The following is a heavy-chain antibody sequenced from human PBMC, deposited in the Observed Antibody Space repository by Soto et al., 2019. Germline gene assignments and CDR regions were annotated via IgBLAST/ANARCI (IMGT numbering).Heavy chain of an antibody. V-gene: IGHV3-21*01. D-gene: IGHD6-13*01. J-gene: IGHJ6*02. Sequence: HLVESGGGLVKPGGSLRLSCAASGFTFSSYGMNWVRQAPGKGLEWVSSIDSTGSYIYYADSVKGRLTISRDNARNSLYLHLNSLRTDDTAVYYCATAGAAGSVVGVWGQGTTVTVSS. CDR2: IDSTGSYI. CDR3: ATAGAAGSVVGV. CDR1: GFTFSSYG.